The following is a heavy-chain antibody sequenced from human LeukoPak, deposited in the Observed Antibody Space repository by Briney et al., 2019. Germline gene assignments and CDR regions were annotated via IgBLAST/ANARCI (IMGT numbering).Heavy chain of an antibody. CDR1: GFTFSDNR. Sequence: PGGSLRLSCAASGFTFSDNRMHWVRQAPGKGLVWVSRINTDGSSAAYADSVKGRFTISRDNAKNMLYLQMNSLRAEDTAVYYCARDGGYTYGYFDYWGQGTLVTVSS. CDR3: ARDGGYTYGYFDY. CDR2: INTDGSSA. V-gene: IGHV3-74*01. J-gene: IGHJ4*02. D-gene: IGHD5-18*01.